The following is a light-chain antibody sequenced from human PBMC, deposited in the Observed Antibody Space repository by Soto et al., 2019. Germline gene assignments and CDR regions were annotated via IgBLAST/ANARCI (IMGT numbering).Light chain of an antibody. V-gene: IGLV2-14*01. J-gene: IGLJ2*01. CDR1: SSDVGCYNY. CDR3: SSYTSSSTPVV. CDR2: DVS. Sequence: QLVLTQPASVSGSPGQSITISCTGTSSDVGCYNYVSWYQQHPGKAPKLMIYDVSNRPSGVSNRFSGSKSGNTASLTISGLQAEDEADYYCSSYTSSSTPVVFGGGTQLTVL.